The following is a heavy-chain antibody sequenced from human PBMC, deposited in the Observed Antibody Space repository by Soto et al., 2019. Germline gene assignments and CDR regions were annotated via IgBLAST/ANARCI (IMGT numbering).Heavy chain of an antibody. D-gene: IGHD6-25*01. CDR2: ISGRFGVT. J-gene: IGHJ6*02. CDR3: APLIPSGAAYYNLDV. CDR1: GFSFFPYT. V-gene: IGHV3-23*01. Sequence: VPLLESGGGLVQPGGSLRLSCVASGFSFFPYTMNWVRQAPGKGLEWVSAISGRFGVTYYSDSVKGRFTISSDNSGTTMYLQMNSLTAEDTAMYYCAPLIPSGAAYYNLDVWGPGTAVTVSS.